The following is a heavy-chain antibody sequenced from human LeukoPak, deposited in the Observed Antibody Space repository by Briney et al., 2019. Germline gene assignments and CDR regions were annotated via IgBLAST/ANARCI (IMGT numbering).Heavy chain of an antibody. CDR1: GFTFSNYA. CDR2: INGRGGST. J-gene: IGHJ4*02. Sequence: GGSLRLSCAASGFTFSNYAMSWVRQAPGKGLEWVSSINGRGGSTYYADSVKGRFTISRDNSKNTLYLQMNSLRAEDTAVYYCARSGYDSFDYWGQGTLVTVSS. D-gene: IGHD5-12*01. CDR3: ARSGYDSFDY. V-gene: IGHV3-23*01.